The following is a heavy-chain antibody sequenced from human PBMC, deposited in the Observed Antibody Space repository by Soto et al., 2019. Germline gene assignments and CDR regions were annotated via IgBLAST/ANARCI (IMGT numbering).Heavy chain of an antibody. V-gene: IGHV3-21*06. CDR1: GFAFTRYS. CDR3: ARESEDLTSRFDY. Sequence: VGSLRLSCAASGFAFTRYSMNWVRQAPGKGLEWVSSISSTTNYIYYGDSMKGRFTISRDNAKNSLYLEMNSLRAEDTAVYYCARESEDLTSRFDYWGQGTLVTVSS. CDR2: ISSTTNYI. J-gene: IGHJ4*02.